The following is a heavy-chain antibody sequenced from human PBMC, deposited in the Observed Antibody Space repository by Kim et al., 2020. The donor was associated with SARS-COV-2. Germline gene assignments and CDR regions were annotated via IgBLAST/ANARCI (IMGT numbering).Heavy chain of an antibody. J-gene: IGHJ3*02. CDR3: ARGVSILRYFDWPDAFDI. V-gene: IGHV4-59*09. Sequence: KSRVTISVDTSKNQFSLKLSSVTAADTAVYYCARGVSILRYFDWPDAFDIWGQGTMVTVSS. D-gene: IGHD3-9*01.